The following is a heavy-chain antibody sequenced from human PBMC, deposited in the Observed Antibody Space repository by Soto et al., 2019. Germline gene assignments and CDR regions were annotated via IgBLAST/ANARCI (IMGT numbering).Heavy chain of an antibody. D-gene: IGHD3-22*01. J-gene: IGHJ4*02. Sequence: ASVKVSCKASGGTFSSYAISWVRQAPGQGLEWMGGIIPIFGTANYAQKFQGRVTITADKSTSTAYMELSSLRSEDTAVYYCARHISYDSSGYYYFDYWGQGTLVTVSS. CDR1: GGTFSSYA. CDR3: ARHISYDSSGYYYFDY. V-gene: IGHV1-69*06. CDR2: IIPIFGTA.